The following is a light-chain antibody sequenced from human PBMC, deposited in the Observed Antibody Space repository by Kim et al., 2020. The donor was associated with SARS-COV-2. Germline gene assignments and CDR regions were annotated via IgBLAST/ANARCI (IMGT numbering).Light chain of an antibody. Sequence: QSALTQPPSLSGSPGQSVTISCTGTSSDVGSYNRVSWYQQPPGTAPKLLIYEVTNRPSGVPDRFSGSKSGNTASLTISGLQAEDEADYYCSSYTDNTLTFGTGTKVTVL. J-gene: IGLJ1*01. V-gene: IGLV2-18*02. CDR1: SSDVGSYNR. CDR3: SSYTDNTLT. CDR2: EVT.